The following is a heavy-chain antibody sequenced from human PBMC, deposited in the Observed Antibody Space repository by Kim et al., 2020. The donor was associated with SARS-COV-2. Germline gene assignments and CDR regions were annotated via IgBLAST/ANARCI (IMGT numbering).Heavy chain of an antibody. Sequence: ADAVKGRFTISRDNSTTTLYLQMNSLRAEDTAVYYCAKGDYYDSSGSFDYWGQGTLVTVSS. CDR3: AKGDYYDSSGSFDY. J-gene: IGHJ4*02. V-gene: IGHV3-30*02. D-gene: IGHD3-22*01.